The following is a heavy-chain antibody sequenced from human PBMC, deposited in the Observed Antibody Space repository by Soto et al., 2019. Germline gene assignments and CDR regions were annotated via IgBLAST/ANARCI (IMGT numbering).Heavy chain of an antibody. J-gene: IGHJ5*02. D-gene: IGHD2-2*01. CDR1: GGSISSGGYY. V-gene: IGHV4-31*02. Sequence: SETLSLTCTVSGGSISSGGYYWSWIRQHPGKGLEWIGYIYYSGSTYYNPSLKSRVTISVDTSKNQFSLKLSSVTAADTAAYYCARAPTRNTAAIGPWGQGTLVTVSS. CDR2: IYYSGST. CDR3: ARAPTRNTAAIGP.